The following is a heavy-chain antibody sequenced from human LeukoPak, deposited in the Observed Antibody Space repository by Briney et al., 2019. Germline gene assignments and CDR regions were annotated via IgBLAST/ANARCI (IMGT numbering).Heavy chain of an antibody. D-gene: IGHD6-19*01. V-gene: IGHV3-30*02. CDR1: GFTVSSYG. J-gene: IGHJ4*02. CDR2: IRYDGSNK. Sequence: GGSLRLSCAASGFTVSSYGMHWVRQAPGKGLEWVAFIRYDGSNKYYADSVKGRFTISRDNSKNTLYLQMHSLRAEDPAVYYCAKVDSGWYSVDYWGQGTLVPVSS. CDR3: AKVDSGWYSVDY.